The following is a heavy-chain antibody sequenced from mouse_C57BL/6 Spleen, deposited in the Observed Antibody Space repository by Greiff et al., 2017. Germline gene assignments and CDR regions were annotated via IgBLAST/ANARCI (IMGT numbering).Heavy chain of an antibody. J-gene: IGHJ3*01. Sequence: SGAELVRPGASVKLSCTASGFNIKDDYMHWVKQRPEQGLEWIGWIDPENGDTEYASKFQGKATITADTSSNTAYLQLSSLTSEDTAVYYCTTRVRPFAYWGQGTLVTVSA. CDR3: TTRVRPFAY. D-gene: IGHD2-1*01. V-gene: IGHV14-4*01. CDR1: GFNIKDDY. CDR2: IDPENGDT.